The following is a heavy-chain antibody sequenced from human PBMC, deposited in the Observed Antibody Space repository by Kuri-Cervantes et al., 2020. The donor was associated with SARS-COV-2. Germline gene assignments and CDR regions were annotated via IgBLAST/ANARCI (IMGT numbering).Heavy chain of an antibody. J-gene: IGHJ4*02. CDR2: ISYDGSNK. CDR3: ARSLLWSGDLVDY. CDR1: GFTFSNYG. V-gene: IGHV3-30*19. D-gene: IGHD3-10*01. Sequence: GGSLRLSCVASGFTFSNYGMHWVRQAPGKGLEWVAVISYDGSNKYYADSVKGRFTISRDNSKNTLYLQMNSLRAEDTAVYYCARSLLWSGDLVDYWGQGTLVTVSS.